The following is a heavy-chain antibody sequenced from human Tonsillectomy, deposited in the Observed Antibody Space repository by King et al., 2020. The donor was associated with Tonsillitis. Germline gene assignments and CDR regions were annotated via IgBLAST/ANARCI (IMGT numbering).Heavy chain of an antibody. V-gene: IGHV3-30*18. Sequence: VQLVESGGGVVQPGRSLRLSCEASGFTFSNYGMHWVRQAPGKGLEWVALISYDGSNKFYADSVKGRFTISRDNSKNTLFLQMSSLRAEDTAVFYCAKGFHLDYYSDTGGYYGSYFDYWGQGTLVTVSS. D-gene: IGHD3-22*01. J-gene: IGHJ4*02. CDR2: ISYDGSNK. CDR3: AKGFHLDYYSDTGGYYGSYFDY. CDR1: GFTFSNYG.